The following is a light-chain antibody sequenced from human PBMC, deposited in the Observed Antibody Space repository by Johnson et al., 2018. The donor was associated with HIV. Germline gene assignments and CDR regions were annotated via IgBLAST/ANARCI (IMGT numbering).Light chain of an antibody. CDR3: GTWDSSLSAHYV. V-gene: IGLV1-51*02. CDR2: ENN. Sequence: QLVLTQPPSVSAAPGQKVTISCSGSSSNIGNNYVSWYQQLPGTAPKLLIFENNKRPSGIADRFSGSKSGTSATLGITGLQTGDEADYYCGTWDSSLSAHYVFGTGTKVTVL. CDR1: SSNIGNNY. J-gene: IGLJ1*01.